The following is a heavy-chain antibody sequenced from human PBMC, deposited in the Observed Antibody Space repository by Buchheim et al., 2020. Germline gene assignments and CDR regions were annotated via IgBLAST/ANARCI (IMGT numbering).Heavy chain of an antibody. V-gene: IGHV3-23*01. D-gene: IGHD2/OR15-2a*01. CDR3: AKLTTFTNYYYGLDV. J-gene: IGHJ6*02. CDR1: GFNFRKYG. Sequence: EVHLLESGGGLGHPGGSLKLSCVASGFNFRKYGMTWVRQSAGKGLEWVATISGTGGNIYYADSVNGRFTLSRDNFKNTLYLHMTRLRADDSALYYCAKLTTFTNYYYGLDVWGRGTT. CDR2: ISGTGGNI.